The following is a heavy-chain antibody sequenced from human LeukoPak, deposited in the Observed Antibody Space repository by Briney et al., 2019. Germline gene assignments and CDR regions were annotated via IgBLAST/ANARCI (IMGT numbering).Heavy chain of an antibody. CDR1: GFTFSSYA. V-gene: IGHV3-23*01. J-gene: IGHJ4*02. D-gene: IGHD3-10*01. Sequence: AGGSLRLSCAASGFTFSSYAMSWLRQAPGKGLEWVSAISGSGGSTYYADTVKGRFTISRDNSKNTLYLQMNSLRAEDTAVYYCAKGADYGSVFDYWGQGTLVTVSS. CDR3: AKGADYGSVFDY. CDR2: ISGSGGST.